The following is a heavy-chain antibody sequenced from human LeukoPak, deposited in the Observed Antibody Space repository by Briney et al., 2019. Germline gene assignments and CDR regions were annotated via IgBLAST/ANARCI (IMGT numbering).Heavy chain of an antibody. Sequence: GGSLRLSCAASGFTFSSYSMNWVRQAPGKGLEWVSSISSSSSYIYYADSVKGRFTISRDNAKNSLYLQMNSLRAEDTAVYYRARAYYYDSSGYIDAFDIWGQGTMVTVSS. CDR2: ISSSSSYI. CDR3: ARAYYYDSSGYIDAFDI. J-gene: IGHJ3*02. D-gene: IGHD3-22*01. CDR1: GFTFSSYS. V-gene: IGHV3-21*01.